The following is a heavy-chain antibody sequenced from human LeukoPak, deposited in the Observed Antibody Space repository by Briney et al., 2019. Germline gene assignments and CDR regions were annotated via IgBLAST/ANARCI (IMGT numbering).Heavy chain of an antibody. Sequence: GGSLSLSCAASGLTFSSYAMSWVRQAPGKGLEWVSGITSGFTPHYADSVKGRFTISRDNSKNTFHLQMNSLRAEDTAVYYCAKDYSDSRVGDVFFEYWGQGTLITVSS. CDR2: ITSGFTP. CDR1: GLTFSSYA. V-gene: IGHV3-23*01. J-gene: IGHJ4*02. D-gene: IGHD1-26*01. CDR3: AKDYSDSRVGDVFFEY.